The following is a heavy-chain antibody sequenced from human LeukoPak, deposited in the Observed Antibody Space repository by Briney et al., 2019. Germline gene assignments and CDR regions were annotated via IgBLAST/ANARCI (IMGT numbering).Heavy chain of an antibody. Sequence: GESLKISCKGSGYSFTSYWIGWVRQMPGKGLEWMGIIYPGDSDTRYSPSFQGQVTISADKSISTAYLQWSSLEASDTAMYYCARAYCSGGSCYLMPFDYWGQGTLVTVSS. CDR3: ARAYCSGGSCYLMPFDY. D-gene: IGHD2-15*01. CDR1: GYSFTSYW. V-gene: IGHV5-51*01. CDR2: IYPGDSDT. J-gene: IGHJ4*02.